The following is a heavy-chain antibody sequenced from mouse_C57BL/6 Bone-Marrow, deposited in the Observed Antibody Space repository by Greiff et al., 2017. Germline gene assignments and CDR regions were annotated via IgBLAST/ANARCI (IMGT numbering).Heavy chain of an antibody. Sequence: VQLQQSGPELVKPGASVKISCKASGYSFTDYNMNWVKQSNGKSLEWIGVINPNYGTTSYNQKFKGKATLTVAQSSSTAYMQLNSLTSQDSAVDYYARGGYYPRYFDVWGTGTTVTVTS. CDR3: ARGGYYPRYFDV. D-gene: IGHD2-3*01. V-gene: IGHV1-39*01. CDR2: INPNYGTT. CDR1: GYSFTDYN. J-gene: IGHJ1*03.